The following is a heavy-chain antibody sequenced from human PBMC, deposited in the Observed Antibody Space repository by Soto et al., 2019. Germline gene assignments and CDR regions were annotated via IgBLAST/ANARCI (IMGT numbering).Heavy chain of an antibody. Sequence: PSETLSLTCSVSGGSVRTGSYHWSWIRQPPGKGLEWIGFIPNNGSPDYNPSLKSRVVVSIDRSKNQFSLKVNSVTAADTALYYCGKDQCGPSCPNNLGIGDFDPWCQGTLVTVS. CDR3: GKDQCGPSCPNNLGIGDFDP. CDR1: GGSVRTGSYH. CDR2: IPNNGSP. D-gene: IGHD2-21*01. V-gene: IGHV4-61*01. J-gene: IGHJ5*02.